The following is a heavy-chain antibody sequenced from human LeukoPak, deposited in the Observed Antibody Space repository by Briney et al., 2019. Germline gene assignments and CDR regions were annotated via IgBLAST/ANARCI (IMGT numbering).Heavy chain of an antibody. Sequence: ASVKVSCKASGYTFTGYYMHWVRQAPGQGLEWMGRINPNSGGTNYAQKFQGRVTMTRDTSISTAYMELSRLRSDDTAVYYCARGKGSSWENWFDPWGQGTLVTVSS. J-gene: IGHJ5*02. CDR1: GYTFTGYY. V-gene: IGHV1-2*06. D-gene: IGHD6-13*01. CDR3: ARGKGSSWENWFDP. CDR2: INPNSGGT.